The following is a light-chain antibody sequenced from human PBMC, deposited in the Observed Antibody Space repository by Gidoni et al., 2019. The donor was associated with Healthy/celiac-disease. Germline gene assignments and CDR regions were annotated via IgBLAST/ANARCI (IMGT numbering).Light chain of an antibody. CDR1: QDISNY. Sequence: DIQMTQSPSSLSASVGDRVTITCQASQDISNYLNWYQQKPGKAPKLLIYDASRFSGSGSGTDFTFTISSLQPEDIATYYCQQYDKLLFTFGPGTKVDIK. CDR2: D. V-gene: IGKV1-33*01. CDR3: QQYDKLLFT. J-gene: IGKJ3*01.